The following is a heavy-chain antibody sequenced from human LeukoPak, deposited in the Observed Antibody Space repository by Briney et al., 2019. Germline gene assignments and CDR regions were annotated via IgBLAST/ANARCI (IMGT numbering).Heavy chain of an antibody. V-gene: IGHV4-4*07. Sequence: SATLSLTCTVSGGSISSYYWSWIRQPAGKGLEWIGRIYTSGSTNYNPSLKSRVTMSVDTSTNQFSQKLSSVTAADTAVYYCARGNPRGYSYGVLDYWGQGTLVTVSS. J-gene: IGHJ4*02. D-gene: IGHD5-18*01. CDR1: GGSISSYY. CDR3: ARGNPRGYSYGVLDY. CDR2: IYTSGST.